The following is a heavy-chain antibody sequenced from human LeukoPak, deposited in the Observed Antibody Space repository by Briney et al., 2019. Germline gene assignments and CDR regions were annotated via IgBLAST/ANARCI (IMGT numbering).Heavy chain of an antibody. D-gene: IGHD3-22*01. CDR1: GGSFSGYY. Sequence: SETLSLTCAVYGGSFSGYYWSWIRQPPGKGLEWIGEINHSGSTNYNPSLKSRVTISVDTSKNQFSLKLSSATAADTAVYYCARPGPTYYYDSSGYFGWGQGTLVTVSS. J-gene: IGHJ4*02. CDR3: ARPGPTYYYDSSGYFG. V-gene: IGHV4-34*01. CDR2: INHSGST.